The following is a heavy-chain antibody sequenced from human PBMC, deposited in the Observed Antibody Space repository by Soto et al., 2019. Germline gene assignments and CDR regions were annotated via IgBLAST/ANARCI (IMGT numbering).Heavy chain of an antibody. D-gene: IGHD5-12*01. V-gene: IGHV4-38-2*02. CDR1: GYSISSGCF. CDR2: MYHDGNT. Sequence: ETLSLTCAVSGYSISSGCFWCWIRQPPGKGLEWIANMYHDGNTHYNPSLKSRVTMSVDTSKNQFSLKLNSVTAADTAVYYCARESYSGYHSYDYWGQGILVTVYS. J-gene: IGHJ4*02. CDR3: ARESYSGYHSYDY.